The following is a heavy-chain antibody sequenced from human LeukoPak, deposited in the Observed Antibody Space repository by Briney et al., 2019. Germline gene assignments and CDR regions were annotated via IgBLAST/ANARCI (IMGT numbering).Heavy chain of an antibody. CDR2: INHSGST. D-gene: IGHD5-12*01. J-gene: IGHJ3*02. V-gene: IGHV4-34*01. CDR3: AREQLVATTSANDAFDI. CDR1: GGSFSGYY. Sequence: SETLSLTCAVYGGSFSGYYWSWIRQPPGKGLEWIGEINHSGSTNYNPSLKSRVTISVDTSKNQFSLKLSSVTAADTAVYYCAREQLVATTSANDAFDIWGQGTMVTVSS.